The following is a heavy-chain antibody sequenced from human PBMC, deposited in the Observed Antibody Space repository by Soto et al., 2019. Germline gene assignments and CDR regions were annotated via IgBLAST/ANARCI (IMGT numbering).Heavy chain of an antibody. D-gene: IGHD3-9*01. Sequence: PSETLSLTCTVSGGSISSDSYYWGWIRQSPEKGLEWIASISYSGSTYYNPTLKSRLIISVDTSKNHFSLKLSSVTAADTAVYYCARIQDFDWLLQDYYGMDVWGQGTTVTVSS. CDR3: ARIQDFDWLLQDYYGMDV. J-gene: IGHJ6*02. V-gene: IGHV4-39*01. CDR2: ISYSGST. CDR1: GGSISSDSYY.